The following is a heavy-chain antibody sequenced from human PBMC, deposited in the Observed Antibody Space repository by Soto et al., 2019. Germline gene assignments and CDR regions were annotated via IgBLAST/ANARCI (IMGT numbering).Heavy chain of an antibody. CDR1: GGSISSGDYY. CDR3: ATGYCSGGSCYRGGYYYYYMDV. CDR2: IYYSGST. D-gene: IGHD2-15*01. V-gene: IGHV4-30-4*01. Sequence: SETLSLTCTVSGGSISSGDYYWSWIRQPPGKGLEWIGYIYYSGSTYYNPSLKSRVTISVDTSKNQFSLKLSSVTAADTAVYYCATGYCSGGSCYRGGYYYYYMDVWGKGTTVTVSS. J-gene: IGHJ6*03.